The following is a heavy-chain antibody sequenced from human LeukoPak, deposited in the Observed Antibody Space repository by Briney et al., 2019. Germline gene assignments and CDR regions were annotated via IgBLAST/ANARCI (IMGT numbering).Heavy chain of an antibody. Sequence: SVKVSCKASGGTFSSYTISWVRQAPGQGPEWMGRIIPILGIANYAQKFQGRVTITADKSTSTAYMELSSLRSEDTAVYYCARAYYGSGSYYVDYWGQGTLVTVCS. CDR3: ARAYYGSGSYYVDY. V-gene: IGHV1-69*02. CDR2: IIPILGIA. D-gene: IGHD3-10*01. CDR1: GGTFSSYT. J-gene: IGHJ4*02.